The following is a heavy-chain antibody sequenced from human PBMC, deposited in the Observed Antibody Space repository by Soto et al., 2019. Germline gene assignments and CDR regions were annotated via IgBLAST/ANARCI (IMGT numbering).Heavy chain of an antibody. CDR2: IYYSGST. V-gene: IGHV4-59*01. J-gene: IGHJ5*02. CDR3: ARDLSLGWFDP. Sequence: SETLSLTCTVSGGSISSYYWSWIRQPPGKGLEWIGYIYYSGSTNYNPSLKSRVTISVDTSKNHFSLKLSSVTAADTAVYYCARDLSLGWFDPWGQGTLVTVSS. D-gene: IGHD3-16*01. CDR1: GGSISSYY.